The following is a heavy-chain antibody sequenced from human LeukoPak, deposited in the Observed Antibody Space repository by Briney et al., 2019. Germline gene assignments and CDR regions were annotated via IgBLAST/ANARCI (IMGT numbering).Heavy chain of an antibody. V-gene: IGHV3-21*01. CDR2: ISSSSSYI. CDR3: ARDPSRRPDSSGADY. CDR1: GFTFSSYS. J-gene: IGHJ4*02. D-gene: IGHD3-22*01. Sequence: PGGSLRLSCAASGFTFSSYSMNWVRQAPGKGLEWVSSISSSSSYIYYADSVKGRFTISRDNAKNSLYLQMNSLRAEDTAVYYCARDPSRRPDSSGADYWGQGTLVTVSS.